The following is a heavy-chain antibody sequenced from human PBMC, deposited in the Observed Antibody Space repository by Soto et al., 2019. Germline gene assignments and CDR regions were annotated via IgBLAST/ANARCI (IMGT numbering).Heavy chain of an antibody. CDR3: ARDGVAETYYYYYGMDV. Sequence: PGGSLRLSCAASGFTFSSYAMHWVRQAPGKGLEWVAVISYDGSNKYYADSVKGRFTISRDNSKNTLYLQMNSLRAEDTAVYYCARDGVAETYYYYYGMDVWGQGTTVTVSS. J-gene: IGHJ6*02. D-gene: IGHD3-3*01. CDR1: GFTFSSYA. V-gene: IGHV3-30-3*01. CDR2: ISYDGSNK.